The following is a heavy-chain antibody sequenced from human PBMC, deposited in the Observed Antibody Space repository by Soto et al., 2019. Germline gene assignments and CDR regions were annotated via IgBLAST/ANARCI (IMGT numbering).Heavy chain of an antibody. J-gene: IGHJ5*02. CDR1: GASIRSTDYY. CDR3: VRTAREGAVAPHWFDR. D-gene: IGHD2-21*02. CDR2: VYYTGGT. V-gene: IGHV4-30-4*01. Sequence: SETLSLTCTVSGASIRSTDYYWSWIRQAPGKGLEWIGYVYYTGGTYYNPSLMSRLTISVDTSKNQFSLKLTSVTAAETAVYYCVRTAREGAVAPHWFDRWGQGTQVTVSS.